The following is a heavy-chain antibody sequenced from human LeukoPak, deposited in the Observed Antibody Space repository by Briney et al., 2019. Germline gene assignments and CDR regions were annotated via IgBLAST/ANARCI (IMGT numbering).Heavy chain of an antibody. J-gene: IGHJ2*01. V-gene: IGHV4-59*01. CDR1: GSSIHSYN. CDR3: ARDVAADSSSWYEVNTSLYFDL. D-gene: IGHD6-13*01. Sequence: PSETLSLTCTVSGSSIHSYNWSWIRQPPGKGLEWIGYIYYSGSTNYNPSLKSRVTISVDTSKNQFSLKLSSVTAADTAVYYCARDVAADSSSWYEVNTSLYFDLWGRGTLVTVSS. CDR2: IYYSGST.